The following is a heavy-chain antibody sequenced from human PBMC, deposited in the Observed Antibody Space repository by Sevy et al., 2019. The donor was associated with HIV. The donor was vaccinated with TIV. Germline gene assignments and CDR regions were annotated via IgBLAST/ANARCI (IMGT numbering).Heavy chain of an antibody. CDR3: ATLIVGTSYLRL. Sequence: ASVKVSCNVSGYRLRELSTYWVRQTPAKGLEGMGGFDPEYDEPTYAQNFQGRVTMTEDTSTDTAYMELSSLTSEDTAVYYCATLIVGTSYLRLXGPGTLVTVSS. CDR1: GYRLRELS. J-gene: IGHJ4*02. D-gene: IGHD1-26*01. CDR2: FDPEYDEP. V-gene: IGHV1-24*01.